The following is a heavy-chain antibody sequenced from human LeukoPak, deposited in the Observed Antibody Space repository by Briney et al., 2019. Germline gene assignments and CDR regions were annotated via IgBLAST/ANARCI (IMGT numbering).Heavy chain of an antibody. V-gene: IGHV4-59*01. J-gene: IGHJ4*02. Sequence: PSETLSLTCTVSGVSISSSYWSWIRQSPGKGLEWIGYVSYRGTTKYNPSLKDRVTISMDTSKNQVSLNLSSVTAADTAVYYCARGANWGSPDYWGQGTLVTVSS. CDR1: GVSISSSY. CDR3: ARGANWGSPDY. D-gene: IGHD7-27*01. CDR2: VSYRGTT.